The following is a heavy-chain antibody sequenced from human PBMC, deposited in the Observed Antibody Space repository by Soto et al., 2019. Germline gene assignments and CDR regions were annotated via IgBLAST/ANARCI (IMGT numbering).Heavy chain of an antibody. J-gene: IGHJ5*02. CDR1: GGTFSSYA. CDR3: ARDPTFYCSGGSCYSGWFDP. D-gene: IGHD2-15*01. CDR2: IIPIFGTA. Sequence: SVKVSCKASGGTFSSYAISWVRQAPGQGLEWMGGIIPIFGTANYAQKFQGRVTITADESTSTAYMELSSLRSEDTAVYYCARDPTFYCSGGSCYSGWFDPWGQGTLVTVSS. V-gene: IGHV1-69*13.